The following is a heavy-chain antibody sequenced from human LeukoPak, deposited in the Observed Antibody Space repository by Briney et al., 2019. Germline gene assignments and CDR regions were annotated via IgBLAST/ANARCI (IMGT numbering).Heavy chain of an antibody. V-gene: IGHV3-33*01. CDR2: VSYAGTNK. Sequence: PGGSPRLSCAASGFTFSSYGMHWVRQAPGKGLEWVAVVSYAGTNKYYADSVKGRFTISRDNSKNTLYLQMNSLRAEDTAVYYCARDISSRYFDLWGQGTLVTVSS. CDR1: GFTFSSYG. J-gene: IGHJ4*02. CDR3: ARDISSRYFDL.